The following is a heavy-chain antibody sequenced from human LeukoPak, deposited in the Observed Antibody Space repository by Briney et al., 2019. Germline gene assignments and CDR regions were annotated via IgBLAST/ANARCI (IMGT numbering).Heavy chain of an antibody. Sequence: GGSLRLSCAASGFTFRTYGMHWVRQAPGKGLEWVAVIWYDGSNKYYADSVKGRFTISRDNSKNTLYLQMNRLRAEDTAVYYCTTNQIMIREYYFDYWGQGTLVTVSS. CDR3: TTNQIMIREYYFDY. CDR2: IWYDGSNK. J-gene: IGHJ4*02. V-gene: IGHV3-33*01. D-gene: IGHD3-16*01. CDR1: GFTFRTYG.